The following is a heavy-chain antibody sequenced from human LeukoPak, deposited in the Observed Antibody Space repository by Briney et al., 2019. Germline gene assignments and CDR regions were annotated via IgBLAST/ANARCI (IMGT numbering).Heavy chain of an antibody. CDR1: GYIFTSYW. D-gene: IGHD1-1*01. CDR2: IYPGDSDT. Sequence: GGSLQISCKGSGYIFTSYWIGWVRQMPGKGLEWRGIIYPGDSDTRYSPSFQGQVTISADKSISTAYLQWSSLKASDTAMYYCATLWYSKMVALLYFQHWGQGTLVTVSS. V-gene: IGHV5-51*01. J-gene: IGHJ1*01. CDR3: ATLWYSKMVALLYFQH.